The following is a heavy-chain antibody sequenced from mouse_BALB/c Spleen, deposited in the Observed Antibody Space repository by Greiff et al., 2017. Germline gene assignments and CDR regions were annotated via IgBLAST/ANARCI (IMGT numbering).Heavy chain of an antibody. Sequence: EVKLVESGGGLVKPGGSLKLSCAASGFTFSSYAMSWVRQTPEKRLEWVASISSGGSTYYPYSVKGRFTISRDNARNILYLQMSSLRSDDTAMYCCARGDYGIWYFDVWGAGTTGTVSS. D-gene: IGHD1-1*01. CDR3: ARGDYGIWYFDV. V-gene: IGHV5-6-5*01. CDR1: GFTFSSYA. J-gene: IGHJ1*01. CDR2: ISSGGST.